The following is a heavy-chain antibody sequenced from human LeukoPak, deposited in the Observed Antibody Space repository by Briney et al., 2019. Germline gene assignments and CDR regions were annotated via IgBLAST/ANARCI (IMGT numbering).Heavy chain of an antibody. D-gene: IGHD3-22*01. Sequence: SETLSLTCTVSGGSISSYYWSWIRQPPGKGLEWIGYIYYSGSTNYNPSLKSRVTISVDTSKNQFSLKLSSVTAADTAVYYCARVASGVVAPTVGGKRGMDVWGQGTTVAVS. CDR3: ARVASGVVAPTVGGKRGMDV. CDR2: IYYSGST. J-gene: IGHJ6*02. CDR1: GGSISSYY. V-gene: IGHV4-59*01.